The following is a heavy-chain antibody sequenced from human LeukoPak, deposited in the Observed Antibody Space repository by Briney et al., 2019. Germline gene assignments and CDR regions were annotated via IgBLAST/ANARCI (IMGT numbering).Heavy chain of an antibody. Sequence: GGSLRLSCTPSGFNFRAYWMGWVRQAPGKGLEWVSYISTSGTDRYYTGSVRGRFTISRDNAKDSLFLQMNSLRAEDTAVYYCARDSLTTATLGDAFDIWGQGTMVTVSS. V-gene: IGHV3-11*01. D-gene: IGHD4-17*01. CDR1: GFNFRAYW. J-gene: IGHJ3*02. CDR3: ARDSLTTATLGDAFDI. CDR2: ISTSGTDR.